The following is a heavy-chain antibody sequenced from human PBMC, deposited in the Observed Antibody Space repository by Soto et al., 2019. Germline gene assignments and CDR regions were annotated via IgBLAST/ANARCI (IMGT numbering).Heavy chain of an antibody. CDR3: ARERVDTAMVMEDAFDI. J-gene: IGHJ3*02. D-gene: IGHD5-18*01. CDR1: GYSISSGYY. CDR2: IYHSGST. V-gene: IGHV4-38-2*02. Sequence: SETLSLTCAVSGYSISSGYYWGWIRQPPGKGLEWIGSIYHSGSTYYNPSLKSRVTISVDTSKNQFSLKLSSVTAADTAVYYCARERVDTAMVMEDAFDIWGQGTMVTVSS.